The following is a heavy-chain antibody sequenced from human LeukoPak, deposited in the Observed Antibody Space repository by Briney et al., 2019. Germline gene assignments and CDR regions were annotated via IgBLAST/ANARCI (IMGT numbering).Heavy chain of an antibody. CDR1: GVSITNYH. CDR2: IFYSGST. V-gene: IGHV4-59*01. Sequence: SETLSLTCTVPGVSITNYHWSWIRQPPGKGLEWIGYIFYSGSTNYNPSVKSRVTISVDTSKNQFSLRLSSVTAADTAVYYCARVDYRITNYFDYWGQGALVTVSS. D-gene: IGHD3-16*02. J-gene: IGHJ4*02. CDR3: ARVDYRITNYFDY.